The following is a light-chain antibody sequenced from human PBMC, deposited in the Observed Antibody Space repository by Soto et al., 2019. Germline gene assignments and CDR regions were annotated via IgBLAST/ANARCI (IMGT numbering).Light chain of an antibody. CDR1: QGISSW. J-gene: IGKJ4*01. CDR2: TGS. V-gene: IGKV1-12*01. CDR3: QQDNSFPLT. Sequence: DIQMTQSPSSVSASVGDRVTITCRASQGISSWLAWYQQKPGRAPKLLIYTGSSWQSGVPSRFSGSGSGTDFTLTISRLPAEDAATYYCQQDNSFPLTFGGGTKVEIK.